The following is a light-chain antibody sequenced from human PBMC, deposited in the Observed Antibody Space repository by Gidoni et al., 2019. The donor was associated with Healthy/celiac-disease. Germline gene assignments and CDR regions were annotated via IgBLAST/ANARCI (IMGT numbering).Light chain of an antibody. CDR2: DDS. J-gene: IGLJ2*01. V-gene: IGLV3-21*02. CDR3: QVWDSSSDHPVV. Sequence: SYVLTQPPSVSVAPGQTARITCGENNIGSKSVHWYQQKPGQAPVLVVYDDSDRPSGIPERFSGSNSGNTATLTISRVEDGDEADYYCQVWDSSSDHPVVFGGGTKLTVL. CDR1: NIGSKS.